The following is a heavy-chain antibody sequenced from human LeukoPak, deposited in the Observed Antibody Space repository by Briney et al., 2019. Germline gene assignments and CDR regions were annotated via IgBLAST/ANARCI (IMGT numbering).Heavy chain of an antibody. CDR3: ARDKYGTVVTGTGDAFDI. V-gene: IGHV3-48*01. CDR2: ISSISSTI. D-gene: IGHD1-14*01. J-gene: IGHJ3*02. Sequence: GGSLRLSCSASGFTFSSYSMNWVRQAPGRGLEWVSYISSISSTIYYADSVKGRFTISRDNAKNSLYLQMNSLRAEDTAVYYCARDKYGTVVTGTGDAFDIWGQGTMVTVSS. CDR1: GFTFSSYS.